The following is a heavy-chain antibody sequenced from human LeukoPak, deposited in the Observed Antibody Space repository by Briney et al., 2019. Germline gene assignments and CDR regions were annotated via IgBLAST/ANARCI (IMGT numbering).Heavy chain of an antibody. D-gene: IGHD6-13*01. Sequence: GGSLRLSCAASGFTFSGYWMSWVRQAPGEGLEWVANIKQDGSEIYYVDSVKGRFTVSRDNAKNSLYLQMNSLRAEDTAVYYCATNAATGIIDYWGQGILVTVSS. J-gene: IGHJ4*02. V-gene: IGHV3-7*01. CDR2: IKQDGSEI. CDR3: ATNAATGIIDY. CDR1: GFTFSGYW.